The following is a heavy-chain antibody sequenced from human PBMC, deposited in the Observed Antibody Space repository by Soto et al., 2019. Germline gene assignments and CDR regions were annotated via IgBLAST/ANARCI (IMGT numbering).Heavy chain of an antibody. CDR1: GGSISSSGYY. CDR3: LVRGVIITNSYYYYYGMDV. J-gene: IGHJ6*02. V-gene: IGHV4-39*01. CDR2: IYYSGST. Sequence: SETLSLTCTVSGGSISSSGYYWGWIRQPPEKGKERIGSIYYSGSTYYNPSLKSRVTISVDTSKNQFSLKLSSVTAADTAVYYCLVRGVIITNSYYYYYGMDVWGQGTTVTVSS. D-gene: IGHD3-10*01.